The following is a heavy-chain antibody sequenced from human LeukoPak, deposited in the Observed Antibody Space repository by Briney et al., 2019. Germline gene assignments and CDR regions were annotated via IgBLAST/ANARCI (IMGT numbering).Heavy chain of an antibody. J-gene: IGHJ4*02. CDR2: ISSSGSTI. Sequence: GGSLRLSCAASGFTFSSYEMNWVRQAPGKGLEWVSYISSSGSTIYYADSVKGRFTISRDNAKNSLYLQMNSLRAEDTAVYYCARDRGEWLVRAWRNFDYWGQGTLVTVSS. D-gene: IGHD6-19*01. CDR1: GFTFSSYE. V-gene: IGHV3-48*03. CDR3: ARDRGEWLVRAWRNFDY.